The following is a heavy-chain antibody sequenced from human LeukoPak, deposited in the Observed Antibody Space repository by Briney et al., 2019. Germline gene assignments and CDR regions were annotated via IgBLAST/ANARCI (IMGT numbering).Heavy chain of an antibody. Sequence: SETLSLTCTVSGGSISSYYWSWIRQPPGKGLEWIGYIYATGSTNYNPTLKSRVTISVDTSKNQFTLNLRSVTAADTAVYYCARHGSVRSPLGPWGQGTLVTVSS. J-gene: IGHJ5*02. V-gene: IGHV4-4*09. CDR3: ARHGSVRSPLGP. D-gene: IGHD3-10*01. CDR2: IYATGST. CDR1: GGSISSYY.